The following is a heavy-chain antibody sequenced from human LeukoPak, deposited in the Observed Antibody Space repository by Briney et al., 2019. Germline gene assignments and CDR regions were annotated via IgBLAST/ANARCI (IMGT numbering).Heavy chain of an antibody. CDR2: IYPGDSDT. CDR3: ARRHCSSTSCYTSIFDY. V-gene: IGHV5-51*01. J-gene: IGHJ4*02. CDR1: GYSFTSYW. D-gene: IGHD2-2*02. Sequence: GESLKISCKGSGYSFTSYWIGWVRQMPGKGLEWMGIIYPGDSDTRYSPSFQGQVTISADKSISTAYLQWCSLKASDTAMYYCARRHCSSTSCYTSIFDYWGQGTLVTVSS.